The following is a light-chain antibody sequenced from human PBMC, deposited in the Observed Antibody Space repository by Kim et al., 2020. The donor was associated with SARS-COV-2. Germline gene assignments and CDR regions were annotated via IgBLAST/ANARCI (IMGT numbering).Light chain of an antibody. CDR3: SSYTTSSTLV. Sequence: QSVLTQPASVSGSPGQSITISCTGTSSDVGGYNYVSWYQQFPGEAPKLMIYDVSKRPSGVSNRFSGSKSGNTASLTISGLQAEDEADYYCSSYTTSSTLVFGGGTQLTVL. CDR1: SSDVGGYNY. V-gene: IGLV2-14*03. CDR2: DVS. J-gene: IGLJ2*01.